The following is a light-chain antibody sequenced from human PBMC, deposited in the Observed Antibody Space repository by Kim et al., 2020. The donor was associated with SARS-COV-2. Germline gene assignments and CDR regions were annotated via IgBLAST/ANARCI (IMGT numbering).Light chain of an antibody. CDR3: SSYAGSNGYV. CDR1: SSDVGGYNY. CDR2: EVS. J-gene: IGLJ1*01. V-gene: IGLV2-8*01. Sequence: GQSVTISCTGTSSDVGGYNYVSWYQQHPGKAPKLIIYEVSKRPSGVPDRFSGSKSGNTASLTVSGLQAEDEADYYCSSYAGSNGYVFGTGTKVTVL.